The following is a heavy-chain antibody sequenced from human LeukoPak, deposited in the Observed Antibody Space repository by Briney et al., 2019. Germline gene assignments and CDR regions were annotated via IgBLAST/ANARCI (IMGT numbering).Heavy chain of an antibody. CDR1: GFTVSSNY. D-gene: IGHD5-18*01. CDR2: LYSGGST. Sequence: PGGSLRLSCAASGFTVSSNYMSCVRQAPGEGLEWGSSLYSGGSTYYADFVKGRFTISRDNSKNTLYLQMKSLRAEDTAVYYCAREGRDTAGYFDYWGQGTLVTVSS. CDR3: AREGRDTAGYFDY. J-gene: IGHJ4*02. V-gene: IGHV3-53*01.